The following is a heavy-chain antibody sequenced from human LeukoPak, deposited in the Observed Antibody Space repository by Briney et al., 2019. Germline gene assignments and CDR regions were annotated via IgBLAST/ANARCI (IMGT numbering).Heavy chain of an antibody. CDR2: IIPIFGTA. J-gene: IGHJ4*02. Sequence: SVKVSCKASGGTFSSYAISWVRQAPGQGLEWMGGIIPIFGTANYAQKFQGRATITADESTSTAYMELSSLRSEDTAVYYCARDRGYCSGGSCYSTSPFDYWGQGTLVTVSS. D-gene: IGHD2-15*01. V-gene: IGHV1-69*13. CDR1: GGTFSSYA. CDR3: ARDRGYCSGGSCYSTSPFDY.